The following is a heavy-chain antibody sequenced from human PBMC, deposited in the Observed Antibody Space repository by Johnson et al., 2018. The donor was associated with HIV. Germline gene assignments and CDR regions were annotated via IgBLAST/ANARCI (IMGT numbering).Heavy chain of an antibody. J-gene: IGHJ3*02. CDR3: AREGYSGSPNGRGAFDI. D-gene: IGHD1-26*01. Sequence: VHLVESGGGLIQPGGSLRLSCAASGFTVSSNYMNWVRQAPGKGLEWVSVIYSGGSTYYEDSVKERLTITRDKYKNTLYLQLNSLRAEDTAVYYGAREGYSGSPNGRGAFDIWGQGTMVTVSS. CDR1: GFTVSSNY. V-gene: IGHV3-53*01. CDR2: IYSGGST.